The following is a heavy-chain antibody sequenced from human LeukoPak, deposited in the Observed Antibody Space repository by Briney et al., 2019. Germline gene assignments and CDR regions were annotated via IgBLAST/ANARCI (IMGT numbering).Heavy chain of an antibody. CDR3: ARLDCIVESCYNH. J-gene: IGHJ4*02. CDR2: VSSDGNT. CDR1: RLSLSTSY. Sequence: SETLSHTLSVSRLSLSTSYWNGLWQPPAKGLEWIGYVSSDGNTNYIPSVKSRVIISGDTAKNDIYLNLTSVTAADTAIYYCARLDCIVESCYNHWGRGTLVTVSS. D-gene: IGHD2-15*01. V-gene: IGHV4-59*08.